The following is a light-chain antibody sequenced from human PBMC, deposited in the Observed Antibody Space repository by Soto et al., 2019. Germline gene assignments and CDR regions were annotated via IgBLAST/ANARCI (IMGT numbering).Light chain of an antibody. V-gene: IGKV3-15*01. CDR2: GAS. CDR3: HQYHYWWT. CDR1: QSVSGH. J-gene: IGKJ1*01. Sequence: DIVMTQSPATLSVSPGERVTLSFRASQSVSGHLAWYQQKPGQAPRLIISGASTRATGIPARFSGSGSGTEFTLTISSLQSEDFAVYYCHQYHYWWTFGQGTKVDIK.